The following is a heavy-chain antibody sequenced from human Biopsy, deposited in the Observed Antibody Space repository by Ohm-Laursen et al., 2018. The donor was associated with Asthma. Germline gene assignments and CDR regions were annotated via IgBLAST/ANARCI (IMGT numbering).Heavy chain of an antibody. J-gene: IGHJ4*02. Sequence: SLRLSCAASGFSLDDYAMYWVRQRPGKGLEWVSVIYSGGTSHTADSVRGRFTISRDFSKNTLHLQMHSLRVEDTAVYYCARGDSSGWSHYYFDYWGQGTLVTVSS. D-gene: IGHD6-19*01. CDR1: GFSLDDYA. CDR2: IYSGGTS. CDR3: ARGDSSGWSHYYFDY. V-gene: IGHV3-53*01.